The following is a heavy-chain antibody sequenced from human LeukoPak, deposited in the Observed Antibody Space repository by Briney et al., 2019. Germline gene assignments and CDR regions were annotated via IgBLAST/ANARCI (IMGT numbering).Heavy chain of an antibody. Sequence: PGGSLRLSCAASGFTLSNYPMGWVRQAPVKGLEWLSAIGEEKSGSWTKSADSVKGRFTISRDNSGNTLYLQMDSLTVEDTAVYYCAKAGVISGWDYWGQGVLVTVSS. J-gene: IGHJ4*02. CDR1: GFTLSNYP. CDR2: IGEEKSGSWT. CDR3: AKAGVISGWDY. V-gene: IGHV3-23*01. D-gene: IGHD3-3*02.